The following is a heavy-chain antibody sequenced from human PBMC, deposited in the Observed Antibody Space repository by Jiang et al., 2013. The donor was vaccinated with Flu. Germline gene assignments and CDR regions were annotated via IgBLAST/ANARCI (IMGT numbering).Heavy chain of an antibody. Sequence: GAEVKKPGESLKISCKGSGYSFTSYWIGWARQMPGKGLEWMGIIYPGDSDTRYSPSFQGQVTISADKSISTAYLQWSSLKASDTAMYYCATQDSGSYYNYYYGMDVWGQGTTVTVSS. D-gene: IGHD1-26*01. V-gene: IGHV5-51*01. CDR1: GYSFTSYW. J-gene: IGHJ6*02. CDR3: ATQDSGSYYNYYYGMDV. CDR2: IYPGDSDT.